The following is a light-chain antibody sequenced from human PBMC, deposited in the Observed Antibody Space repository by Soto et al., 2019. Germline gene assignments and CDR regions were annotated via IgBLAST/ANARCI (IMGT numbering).Light chain of an antibody. CDR3: QTWGTGIQV. CDR2: LNSDGSH. CDR1: SGHSSYA. V-gene: IGLV4-69*01. Sequence: QRVLTQSPSGSASLGASVKLTCTLSSGHSSYAIAWHQQQSEKGPRYLMKLNSDGSHSKGDGIPDRFSGSSSGAERYLTISSLQSEDEADYYCQTWGTGIQVFGGGTKLTVL. J-gene: IGLJ3*02.